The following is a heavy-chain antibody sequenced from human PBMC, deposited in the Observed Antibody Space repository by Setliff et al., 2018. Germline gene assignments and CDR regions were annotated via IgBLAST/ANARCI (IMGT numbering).Heavy chain of an antibody. J-gene: IGHJ4*02. V-gene: IGHV4-34*12. CDR3: AREWVDYYDSSGYLHYFDY. D-gene: IGHD3-22*01. Sequence: SETLSLTCGVYGESISDSYWSWIRQPPGRALEWIGEALQGGSTNYNPSLKSRVTISVDTSKNQFSLKLSSVTAADTAVYYCAREWVDYYDSSGYLHYFDYWGQGTLVTVSS. CDR2: ALQGGST. CDR1: GESISDSY.